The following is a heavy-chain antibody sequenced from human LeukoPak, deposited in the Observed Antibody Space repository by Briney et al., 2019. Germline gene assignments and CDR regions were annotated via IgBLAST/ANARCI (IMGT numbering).Heavy chain of an antibody. V-gene: IGHV3-15*01. Sequence: PGGSLRLSCAASGVTLSTYAMSWARQAPGKGLEWVGLIKSKTDGGTTDYAAPVKGRFTISGDESKNTLYLQMNSLKTEDTAVYYCTARVSETATWGQGALVTVSS. J-gene: IGHJ5*02. CDR2: IKSKTDGGTT. D-gene: IGHD1-1*01. CDR1: GVTLSTYA. CDR3: TARVSETAT.